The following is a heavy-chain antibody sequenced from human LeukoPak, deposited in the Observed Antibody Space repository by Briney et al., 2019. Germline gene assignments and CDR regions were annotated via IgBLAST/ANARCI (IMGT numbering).Heavy chain of an antibody. J-gene: IGHJ4*02. Sequence: RGSLTVPYVVSGFNFSNYWMNWVRQAPGKGLEWVANIKHDGSEKFYVDSVKGRFSISRDNAKKSLYLQMNSLRAEDTAVYYCARALSHCLDYWGQGTLVTVSS. CDR3: ARALSHCLDY. CDR2: IKHDGSEK. D-gene: IGHD3-16*01. CDR1: GFNFSNYW. V-gene: IGHV3-7*01.